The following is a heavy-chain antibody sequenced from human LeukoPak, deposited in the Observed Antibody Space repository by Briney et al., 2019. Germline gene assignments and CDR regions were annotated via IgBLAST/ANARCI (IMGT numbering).Heavy chain of an antibody. Sequence: GGSLRLSCAASGFTFSSYAMSWVRQAPGKGLEWVSSISSSSSYIYYADSVKGRFTISRDNAKNSLYLQMNSLRAEDTAVYYCARGSNFDWLLSSSTYYFDYWGQGTLVTVSS. V-gene: IGHV3-21*01. CDR3: ARGSNFDWLLSSSTYYFDY. CDR1: GFTFSSYA. J-gene: IGHJ4*02. D-gene: IGHD3-9*01. CDR2: ISSSSSYI.